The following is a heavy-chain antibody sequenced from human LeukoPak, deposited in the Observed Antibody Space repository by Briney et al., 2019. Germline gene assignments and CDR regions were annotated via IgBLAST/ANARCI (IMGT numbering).Heavy chain of an antibody. J-gene: IGHJ4*02. D-gene: IGHD3-3*01. CDR2: ISGSGGST. CDR1: GFTFSSYA. CDR3: ARANDFWSGYYTSAFDY. V-gene: IGHV3-23*01. Sequence: HSGASLRLSCAASGFTFSSYAMSWVRQAPGKGLGWVSAISGSGGSTYYADSVKGRFTISRDNSKNTLYLQMNSLRAEDTAVYYCARANDFWSGYYTSAFDYWGQGTLVTVSS.